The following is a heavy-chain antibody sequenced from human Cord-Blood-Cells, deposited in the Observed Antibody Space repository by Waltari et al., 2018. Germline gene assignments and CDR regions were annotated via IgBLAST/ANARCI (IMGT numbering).Heavy chain of an antibody. Sequence: EVQLLESGGGLVQPGGSLRLSCAASGFTFSSYAMSWVRQAPGKGLEWVSAIGGSGGSTYYADSVKGRFTSARDNSKNTLYLQMNSLRAEDTAVYYCAKSKAAAGTPFDYWGQGTLVTVSS. J-gene: IGHJ4*02. CDR1: GFTFSSYA. CDR3: AKSKAAAGTPFDY. D-gene: IGHD6-13*01. V-gene: IGHV3-23*01. CDR2: IGGSGGST.